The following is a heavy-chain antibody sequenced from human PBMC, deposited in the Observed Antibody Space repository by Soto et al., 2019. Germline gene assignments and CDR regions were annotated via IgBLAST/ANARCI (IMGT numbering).Heavy chain of an antibody. CDR2: IYYSGST. Sequence: QVQLQESGPGLVKPSETLSLTCTVSGGSISSYYWSWIRQPPGKGLEWIGYIYYSGSTNYNPSLKSRVTISVDTSKNQLSLKLSSVTAADTAVYYCARSGDSSDYDSSGYFDWGQGTLVTVSS. D-gene: IGHD3-22*01. V-gene: IGHV4-59*01. J-gene: IGHJ4*02. CDR1: GGSISSYY. CDR3: ARSGDSSDYDSSGYFD.